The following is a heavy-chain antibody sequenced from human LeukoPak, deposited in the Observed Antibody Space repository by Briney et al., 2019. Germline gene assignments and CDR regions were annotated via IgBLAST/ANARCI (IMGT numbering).Heavy chain of an antibody. J-gene: IGHJ1*01. CDR2: IKSDGST. Sequence: GGSLRLSCAASGFTFSSYWMHWVRQAPGKGLVWVSRIKSDGSTNYADSVKGRSTISRDNAKNTVSLQMNSLRAEDTGVYYCARAPSEIGGYYPEYFRHWGQGALVTVSS. D-gene: IGHD3-22*01. CDR1: GFTFSSYW. V-gene: IGHV3-74*01. CDR3: ARAPSEIGGYYPEYFRH.